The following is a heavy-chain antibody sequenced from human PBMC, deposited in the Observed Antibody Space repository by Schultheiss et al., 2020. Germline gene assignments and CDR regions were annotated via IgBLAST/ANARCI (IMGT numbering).Heavy chain of an antibody. CDR1: GFSLTTSGMC. J-gene: IGHJ4*02. D-gene: IGHD6-19*01. CDR3: AQAYSSGWYGDFDY. V-gene: IGHV2-70*12. CDR2: IDWDDDK. Sequence: SGPTLVKPTQTLTLTCTFSGFSLTTSGMCVSWIRQPPGKALEWLALIDWDDDKYYTTSLKTRLTISKDTSKNQVVLTMTNMDPADTATYYCAQAYSSGWYGDFDYWGQGTLVTVSS.